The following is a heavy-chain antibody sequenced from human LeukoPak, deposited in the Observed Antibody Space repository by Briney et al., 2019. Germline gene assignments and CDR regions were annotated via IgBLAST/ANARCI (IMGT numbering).Heavy chain of an antibody. Sequence: GASVKVSCKASGYTFTSYGISWVRQAPGQGLEWMGWISAYNGNTNYAQKPQGRVTMTTDTSTSTAYMELRSLRSDDTAVYYCAREKSGSYWIFWDYWGQGTLVTVSS. D-gene: IGHD1-26*01. CDR2: ISAYNGNT. CDR1: GYTFTSYG. J-gene: IGHJ4*02. CDR3: AREKSGSYWIFWDY. V-gene: IGHV1-18*01.